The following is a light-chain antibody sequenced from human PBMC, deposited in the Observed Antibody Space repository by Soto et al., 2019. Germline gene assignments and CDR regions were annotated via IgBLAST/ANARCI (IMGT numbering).Light chain of an antibody. CDR3: QQLNFFPIT. V-gene: IGKV1-9*01. Sequence: DIQLTQSPSFLSASAGDRVTITGRASQGISSFLAWYQQKPGRAPKLLIYAASTLQSGVPSRFSGSGSGTEFTLTLTSLQPEDFATYYCQQLNFFPITFGQGTRLEIK. J-gene: IGKJ5*01. CDR1: QGISSF. CDR2: AAS.